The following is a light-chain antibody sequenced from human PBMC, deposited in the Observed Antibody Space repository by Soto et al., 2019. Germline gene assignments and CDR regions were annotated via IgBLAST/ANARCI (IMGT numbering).Light chain of an antibody. CDR2: GAS. Sequence: EVVMTQSPATLSVSLGDRATLSCRASQSVSSNLAWYQQKPGQGPRLLIYGASTRVTGIPARFSGSGSGTEFTLTISSLQSEDFAVYSCQQYNNWPLTFGGGTKVEIK. CDR3: QQYNNWPLT. V-gene: IGKV3-15*01. CDR1: QSVSSN. J-gene: IGKJ4*01.